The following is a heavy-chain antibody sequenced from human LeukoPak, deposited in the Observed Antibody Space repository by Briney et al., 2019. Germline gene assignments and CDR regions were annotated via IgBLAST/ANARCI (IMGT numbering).Heavy chain of an antibody. D-gene: IGHD5-12*01. CDR3: ASLDIVATTGGY. V-gene: IGHV3-30*07. CDR1: GFTFSSYA. Sequence: GGSLRLSCAASGFTFSSYAMHWVRQAPGKGLEWVAVISYDGSNKYYADSVKGRFTISRDNSKNTLYLQMNSLRAEDTAVYYCASLDIVATTGGYWGQGTLVTVSS. CDR2: ISYDGSNK. J-gene: IGHJ4*02.